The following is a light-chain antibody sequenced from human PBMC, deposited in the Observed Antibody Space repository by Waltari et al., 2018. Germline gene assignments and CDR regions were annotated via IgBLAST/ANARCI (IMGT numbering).Light chain of an antibody. CDR1: QSLTKRY. J-gene: IGKJ2*01. CDR2: GAS. Sequence: VLTQSPGTLSLSPGERATLSCRASQSLTKRYLAWYQQKPGQAPRLLIYGASSRAAGIPDRFSGSGSGTDFTLTISRLEPEDFAVYYCQQYGSSVLYTFGQGTKLETK. CDR3: QQYGSSVLYT. V-gene: IGKV3-20*01.